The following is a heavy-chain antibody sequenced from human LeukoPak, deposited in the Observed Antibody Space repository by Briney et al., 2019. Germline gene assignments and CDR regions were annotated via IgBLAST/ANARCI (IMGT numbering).Heavy chain of an antibody. CDR3: ARYRYSGYDWRWFDP. CDR2: IYHSGST. D-gene: IGHD5-12*01. CDR1: GYSISSGYY. V-gene: IGHV4-38-2*01. Sequence: SETLSLTCAVSGYSISSGYYWGWIRQPPGKGLEWIGSIYHSGSTYYNPSLKSRVTISVDTSKNQFSLKLSSATAADTAVYYCARYRYSGYDWRWFDPWGQGTLVTVSS. J-gene: IGHJ5*02.